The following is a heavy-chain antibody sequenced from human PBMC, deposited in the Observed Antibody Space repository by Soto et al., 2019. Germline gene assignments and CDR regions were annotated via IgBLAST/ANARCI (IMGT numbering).Heavy chain of an antibody. Sequence: SETLSLTCTVSGGSISSYYWSWIRQPPGKGLEWIGYIYYSGRTNYNPSLKSRVTISVDTSKNQFSLKLSSVTAADTAVYYCARDPGGGGLNWFDPWGQGTLVTVSS. V-gene: IGHV4-59*01. CDR2: IYYSGRT. CDR1: GGSISSYY. D-gene: IGHD3-16*01. J-gene: IGHJ5*02. CDR3: ARDPGGGGLNWFDP.